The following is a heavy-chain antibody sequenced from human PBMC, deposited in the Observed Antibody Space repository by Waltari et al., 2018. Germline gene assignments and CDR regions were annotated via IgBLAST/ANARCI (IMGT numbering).Heavy chain of an antibody. D-gene: IGHD3-10*01. J-gene: IGHJ6*03. CDR3: GRGSIDKGRGNYNSNDMDV. CDR2: TSDRSKWYK. CDR1: GDSISSNSAT. Sequence: QVQLQQSGPGLVKPSQTLSLTCAISGDSISSNSATWNWIRQSPSRGLGWMGRTSDRSKWYKEYTVSVKGRITISPNRAKSQFSLQLNSVTPEETAVNNCGRGSIDKGRGNYNSNDMDVWGKGTTVTISS. V-gene: IGHV6-1*01.